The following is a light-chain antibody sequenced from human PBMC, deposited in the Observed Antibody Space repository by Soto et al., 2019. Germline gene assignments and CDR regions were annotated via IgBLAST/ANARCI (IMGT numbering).Light chain of an antibody. CDR3: QQYDSTPPT. CDR1: QSVNSNY. V-gene: IGKV3-20*01. Sequence: EIVLTQSPGTLSLSPGDRATLSCRASQSVNSNYLAWYQRKPGQAPRPLIYGASNRATDIPHRFSASGSGTDFTHTITRLEAEDVAVYYCQQYDSTPPTCGQGTKVEVK. CDR2: GAS. J-gene: IGKJ1*01.